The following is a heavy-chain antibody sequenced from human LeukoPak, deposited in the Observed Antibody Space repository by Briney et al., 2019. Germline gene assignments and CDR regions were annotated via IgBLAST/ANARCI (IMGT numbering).Heavy chain of an antibody. D-gene: IGHD3-10*01. CDR1: GFTFSSYS. Sequence: GGSLRPSCAASGFTFSSYSMNWVRQAPGKGLEWVSSISSSSSYIYYADSVKGRFTISRDNAKNSLYLQMNSLRAEDTAVYYCARDHGSGSHYFDYWGQGTLVTVSS. V-gene: IGHV3-21*01. J-gene: IGHJ4*02. CDR2: ISSSSSYI. CDR3: ARDHGSGSHYFDY.